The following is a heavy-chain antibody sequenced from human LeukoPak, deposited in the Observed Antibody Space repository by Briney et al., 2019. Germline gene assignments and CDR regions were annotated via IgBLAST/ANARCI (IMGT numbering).Heavy chain of an antibody. D-gene: IGHD6-19*01. CDR1: GFTFDDYG. CDR2: INWNGGST. CDR3: ARVIERQWLIPSYYYYGMDV. J-gene: IGHJ6*02. V-gene: IGHV3-20*04. Sequence: GGSLRLSCAASGFTFDDYGMSWVRQAPGKGLEWVSGINWNGGSTGYADSVKGRFTISRDNAKNSLYLQMNSLRAEDTAVYYCARVIERQWLIPSYYYYGMDVWGQGTTVTVSS.